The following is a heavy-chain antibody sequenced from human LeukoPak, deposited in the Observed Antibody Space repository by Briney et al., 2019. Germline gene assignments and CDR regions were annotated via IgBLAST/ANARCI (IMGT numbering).Heavy chain of an antibody. J-gene: IGHJ4*02. V-gene: IGHV4-30-2*01. CDR3: ARAGRTTGGY. CDR2: IYHSGST. D-gene: IGHD1-7*01. Sequence: SETLSLTCTVSGGSISSGGYYWSWIRQPPGKGLEWIGYIYHSGSTYYNPSLKSRVTISVDRSKNQFSLKLSSVTAADTAVYYCARAGRTTGGYWGQGTLVTVSS. CDR1: GGSISSGGYY.